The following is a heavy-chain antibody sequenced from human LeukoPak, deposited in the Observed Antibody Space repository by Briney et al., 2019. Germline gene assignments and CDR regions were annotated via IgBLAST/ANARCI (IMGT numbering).Heavy chain of an antibody. CDR1: GFTFSDYY. D-gene: IGHD6-19*01. CDR2: ISSSSSYT. Sequence: PGGSLRLSCAASGFTFSDYYMSWIRQAPGKGLEWVSYISSSSSYTNYADSVKGRFTISRDNAKNSLDLQMNSLRAEDTAVYYCTRDRDSSSGWSSADYWGQGTLVTVSS. CDR3: TRDRDSSSGWSSADY. V-gene: IGHV3-11*06. J-gene: IGHJ4*02.